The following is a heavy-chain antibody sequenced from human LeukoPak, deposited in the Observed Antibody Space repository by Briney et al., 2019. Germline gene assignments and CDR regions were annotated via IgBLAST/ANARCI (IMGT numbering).Heavy chain of an antibody. CDR2: IFHSGIT. CDR1: GGSINPYY. D-gene: IGHD6-25*01. Sequence: PSETLSLTCSVSGGSINPYYWSWFRQPPGKGLEWIGYIFHSGITTYNPSLKSRVTISLDSSKNQFFLRLTSVTAADTAMYYCARAETLAAIYFDFWGQGSLVTVSS. J-gene: IGHJ4*02. V-gene: IGHV4-59*01. CDR3: ARAETLAAIYFDF.